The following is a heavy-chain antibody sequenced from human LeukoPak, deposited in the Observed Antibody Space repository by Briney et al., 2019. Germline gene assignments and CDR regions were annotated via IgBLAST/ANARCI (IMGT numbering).Heavy chain of an antibody. J-gene: IGHJ4*02. CDR2: MNPDSGGT. Sequence: ASVKVSCKASGYTFTGYYMNWVRQAPGQGLEWMGWMNPDSGGTNYAQKFQGRVTMTRDTSISTAYMDLSRLRSDDTAVYYCARGAPNSRGFRLGDNWGQGTLVTVSS. CDR3: ARGAPNSRGFRLGDN. D-gene: IGHD6-19*01. CDR1: GYTFTGYY. V-gene: IGHV1-2*02.